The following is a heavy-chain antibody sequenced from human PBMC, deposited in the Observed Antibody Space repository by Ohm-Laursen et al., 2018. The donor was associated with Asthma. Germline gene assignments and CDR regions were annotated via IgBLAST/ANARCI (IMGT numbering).Heavy chain of an antibody. CDR1: GFTFRSYA. D-gene: IGHD1-26*01. Sequence: RSLRLSCSASGFTFRSYAMHWVRQAPGKGLEWVGFIRSKAYGGTTEYAASVKGRFTISRDDSKSIAYLQMNSLKTEDTALYYCARDLLNWDAAFDVWGQGTMVTVSS. J-gene: IGHJ3*01. V-gene: IGHV3-49*04. CDR3: ARDLLNWDAAFDV. CDR2: IRSKAYGGTT.